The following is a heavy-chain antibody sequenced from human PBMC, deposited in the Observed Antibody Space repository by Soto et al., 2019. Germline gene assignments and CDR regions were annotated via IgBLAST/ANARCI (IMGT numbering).Heavy chain of an antibody. D-gene: IGHD3-3*01. CDR2: ISGSGGST. Sequence: GGSLRLSCAASGFTFSSYAMSWVRQAPGKGLEWVSAISGSGGSTYYADSVKGRFTISRDNSKNTLYLQMNSLRAEDTAVYYCAKGYDFWSGSYPIPYFDIWGQGTMVTVSS. J-gene: IGHJ3*02. CDR3: AKGYDFWSGSYPIPYFDI. CDR1: GFTFSSYA. V-gene: IGHV3-23*01.